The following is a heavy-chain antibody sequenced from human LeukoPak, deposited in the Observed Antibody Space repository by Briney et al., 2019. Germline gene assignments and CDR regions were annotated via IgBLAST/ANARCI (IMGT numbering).Heavy chain of an antibody. CDR2: INHSGST. CDR3: ASLRSWYYYDS. D-gene: IGHD3-22*01. V-gene: IGHV4-34*01. J-gene: IGHJ4*02. CDR1: GGSFSGYY. Sequence: SETLSFTCAVYGGSFSGYYWSWIRQPPGKGLEWIGEINHSGSTNYNPSLKSRVTISVDTSKNQFSLKLSSVTAADTAVYYCASLRSWYYYDSWGQGTLVTVSS.